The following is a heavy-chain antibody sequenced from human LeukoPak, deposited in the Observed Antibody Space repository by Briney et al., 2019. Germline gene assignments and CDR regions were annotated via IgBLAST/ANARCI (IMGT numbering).Heavy chain of an antibody. Sequence: ASVKVSCKASGYTFTSYDINWVRQASGQGLEWMGWMNPNSGNTGYAQKFQGRVTMTRNTSISTAYMELSSLRSEDTAVYYCARGRQWLVGVFDYWGQGTLVTVSS. CDR1: GYTFTSYD. CDR2: MNPNSGNT. D-gene: IGHD6-19*01. CDR3: ARGRQWLVGVFDY. J-gene: IGHJ4*02. V-gene: IGHV1-8*01.